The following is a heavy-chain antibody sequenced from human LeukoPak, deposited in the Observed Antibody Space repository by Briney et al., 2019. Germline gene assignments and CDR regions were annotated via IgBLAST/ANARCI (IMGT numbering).Heavy chain of an antibody. V-gene: IGHV1-46*01. Sequence: GASVKVSCKASGYTFSSYYIHWVRQAPGQGLEWMGIINPSGGSTTYAQKFQGRVLMTRDTSTSTVFMELSSLGSEDTAVYFCARAYQYARSGDRNFDNWGQGTLVTVSS. J-gene: IGHJ4*02. CDR2: INPSGGST. CDR3: ARAYQYARSGDRNFDN. D-gene: IGHD3-22*01. CDR1: GYTFSSYY.